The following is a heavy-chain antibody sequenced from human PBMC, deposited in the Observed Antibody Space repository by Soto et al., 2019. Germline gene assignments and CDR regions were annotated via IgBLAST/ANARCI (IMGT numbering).Heavy chain of an antibody. CDR3: AKPGGEDDYGDYFDY. CDR2: VNSDGSST. D-gene: IGHD4-17*01. Sequence: GGSLRLSCAASGFTFSSYWMHWVRQAPGKGLVWVSRVNSDGSSTIYADSVKGRFTISRDNARNTLYLQVNSLRAEDTAVYYCAKPGGEDDYGDYFDYWGQGTLVTVSS. V-gene: IGHV3-74*01. J-gene: IGHJ4*02. CDR1: GFTFSSYW.